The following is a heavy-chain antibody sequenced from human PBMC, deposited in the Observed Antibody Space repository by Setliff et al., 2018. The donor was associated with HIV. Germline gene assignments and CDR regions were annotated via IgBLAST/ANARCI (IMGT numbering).Heavy chain of an antibody. D-gene: IGHD6-19*01. CDR2: IYHSGST. CDR1: GYSISSGYY. J-gene: IGHJ4*02. V-gene: IGHV4-38-2*01. CDR3: ASMERGSGFSNRNYFDY. Sequence: KTSETLSLTCAVSGYSISSGYYWGWIRQPPGKGLEWIGSIYHSGSTYYNPSLKSRVTISVDTSKNQFSLKLSSVTAADTAVYYCASMERGSGFSNRNYFDYWGQGTLVTVSS.